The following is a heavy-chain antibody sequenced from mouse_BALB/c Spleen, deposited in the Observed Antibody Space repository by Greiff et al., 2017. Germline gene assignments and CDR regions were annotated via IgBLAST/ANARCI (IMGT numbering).Heavy chain of an antibody. D-gene: IGHD2-4*01. J-gene: IGHJ4*01. CDR3: ARSVDYDYAMDY. CDR1: GFTFSSFG. CDR2: ISSGSSTI. Sequence: EVQGVESGGGLVQPGGSRKLSCAASGFTFSSFGMHWVRQAPEKGLEWVAYISSGSSTIYYADTVKGRFTISRDNPKNTLFLQMTSLRSEDTAMYYCARSVDYDYAMDYWGQGTSVTVSS. V-gene: IGHV5-17*02.